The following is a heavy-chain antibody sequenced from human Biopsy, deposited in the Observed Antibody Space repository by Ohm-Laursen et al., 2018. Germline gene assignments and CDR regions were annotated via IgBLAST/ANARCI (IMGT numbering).Heavy chain of an antibody. D-gene: IGHD1-26*01. Sequence: ASVKVSCKASGYTFSLYHIHWVRQAPGQGLEWMGWINPNSGGTNYAQKFQGRVTMTRDTSMSTAYMELNRLRSDDTAVYYCARGGLNYWYFDLWGRGTLVTVSS. CDR3: ARGGLNYWYFDL. CDR1: GYTFSLYH. J-gene: IGHJ2*01. V-gene: IGHV1-2*02. CDR2: INPNSGGT.